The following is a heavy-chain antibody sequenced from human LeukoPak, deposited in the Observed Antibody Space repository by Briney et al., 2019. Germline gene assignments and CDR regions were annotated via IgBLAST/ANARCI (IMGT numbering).Heavy chain of an antibody. CDR3: ARRAPGDYDILTGYPAYYYYYYYMDV. CDR2: IYYSGST. V-gene: IGHV4-39*01. Sequence: SETLSLTCTVSGGSISSSSYYWGWIRQPPGKGLEWIGSIYYSGSTYYNPSLKSRVTRSVDTSKNQFSLKLSSVTAADTAVYYCARRAPGDYDILTGYPAYYYYYYYMDVWGKGTTVTVSS. CDR1: GGSISSSSYY. J-gene: IGHJ6*03. D-gene: IGHD3-9*01.